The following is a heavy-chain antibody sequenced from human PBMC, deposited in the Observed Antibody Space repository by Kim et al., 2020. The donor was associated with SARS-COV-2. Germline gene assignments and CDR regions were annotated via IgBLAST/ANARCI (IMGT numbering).Heavy chain of an antibody. D-gene: IGHD2-2*01. J-gene: IGHJ5*02. Sequence: SETLSLTCAVYGGSFSGYYWSWIRQPPGKGLEWIGEINHSGSTNYNPSLKSRVTISVDTSKNQFSLKLSSVTAADTAVYYCARGKPVQRLVVVVPAAIGRRWFDPWGQGTLVTVSS. CDR2: INHSGST. CDR1: GGSFSGYY. V-gene: IGHV4-34*01. CDR3: ARGKPVQRLVVVVPAAIGRRWFDP.